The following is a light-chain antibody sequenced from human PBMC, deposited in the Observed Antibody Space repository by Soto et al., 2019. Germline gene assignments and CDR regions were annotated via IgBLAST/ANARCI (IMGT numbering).Light chain of an antibody. CDR2: LGS. V-gene: IGKV2-28*01. J-gene: IGKJ1*01. CDR3: MQALQPVG. CDR1: QSLRHSNGYNY. Sequence: DIVMTQSPLSLPVTPGEPASISCRSSQSLRHSNGYNYLDWYLQKPGQSPQLLIYLGSNRASGVPDRFSCRGSGTDFTLKISMVEAEDVGGYYCMQALQPVGFGQWTKVDIK.